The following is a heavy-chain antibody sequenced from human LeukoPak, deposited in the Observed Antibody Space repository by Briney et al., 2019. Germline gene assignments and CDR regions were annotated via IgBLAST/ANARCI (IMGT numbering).Heavy chain of an antibody. J-gene: IGHJ4*02. Sequence: GGSLRLSCAASGFTFSSYAMSWVRQAPGKGLEWVSATSTSGGSAYYADSVKGRFTISRDNSKNTLYLQMDSLRADDTAVYYCARYSGSYYYPPAWDLWGQGTLVTVSS. D-gene: IGHD1-26*01. CDR1: GFTFSSYA. CDR3: ARYSGSYYYPPAWDL. CDR2: TSTSGGSA. V-gene: IGHV3-23*01.